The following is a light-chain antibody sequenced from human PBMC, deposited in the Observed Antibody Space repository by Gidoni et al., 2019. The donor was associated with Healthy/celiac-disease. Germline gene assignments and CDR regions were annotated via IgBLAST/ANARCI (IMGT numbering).Light chain of an antibody. Sequence: EIVLTQYPGTLSLSPGERATLSCRASQSVSSSYLAWYQQKPGQAPRLLIYGASSRATGIPDRCSGSGAGTDFTLTISRLEPEDIAVYYCQQYGSSPPMYTFGQGTKLEIK. CDR1: QSVSSSY. V-gene: IGKV3-20*01. CDR3: QQYGSSPPMYT. J-gene: IGKJ2*01. CDR2: GAS.